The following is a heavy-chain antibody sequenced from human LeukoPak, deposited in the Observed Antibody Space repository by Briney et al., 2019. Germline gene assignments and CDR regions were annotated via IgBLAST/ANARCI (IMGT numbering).Heavy chain of an antibody. D-gene: IGHD6-13*01. CDR2: IIPIFGTA. Sequence: GASVKVSCKASGGTFNNYAINWVRQAPGQGLEWMGGIIPIFGTANYAQKFQGRVTITADESTSTAYMELSSLRSEDTAVYYCARDRGIAAAGTGIYYYYHYYMDVWGKGTTVTISS. V-gene: IGHV1-69*13. CDR1: GGTFNNYA. J-gene: IGHJ6*03. CDR3: ARDRGIAAAGTGIYYYYHYYMDV.